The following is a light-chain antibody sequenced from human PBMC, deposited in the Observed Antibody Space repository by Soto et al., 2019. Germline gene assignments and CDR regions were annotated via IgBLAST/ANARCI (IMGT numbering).Light chain of an antibody. CDR1: SSDVGGYNF. Sequence: QSALTQPASVSGSPGQSITISCTGSSSDVGGYNFVSWYQHHPGKAPKLILYEVTTRPSGVSSRFSGSKSGNTASLTISGLQADDEANYYCSSYTSSNTTYVFGTGTKVT. J-gene: IGLJ1*01. CDR3: SSYTSSNTTYV. V-gene: IGLV2-14*01. CDR2: EVT.